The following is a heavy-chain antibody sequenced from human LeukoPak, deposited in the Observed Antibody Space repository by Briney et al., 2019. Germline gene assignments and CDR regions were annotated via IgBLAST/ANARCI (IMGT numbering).Heavy chain of an antibody. CDR1: GFTFDDYA. CDR3: ARDFYDGFALDY. Sequence: GGSLRLSCAASGFTFDDYAMHWVRQAPGKGLEWVSSISSSSSYIYYADSVKGRFTISRDNAKNSLFLQMDSLTVEDTAIHYCARDFYDGFALDYWGQGIPVTVSS. CDR2: ISSSSSYI. D-gene: IGHD2/OR15-2a*01. J-gene: IGHJ4*02. V-gene: IGHV3-21*01.